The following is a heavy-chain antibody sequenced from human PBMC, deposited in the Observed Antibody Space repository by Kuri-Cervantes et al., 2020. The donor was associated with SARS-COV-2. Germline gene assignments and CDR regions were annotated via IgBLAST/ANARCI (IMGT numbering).Heavy chain of an antibody. V-gene: IGHV4-34*01. CDR3: ASFDYGGNSVSDY. D-gene: IGHD4-23*01. J-gene: IGHJ4*02. CDR1: GGSFSGYY. CDR2: INHSGST. Sequence: SETLSLTCAVYGGSFSGYYRSWIRQPPGKGLEWIGEINHSGSTNYNPSLKSRVTISVDTSKNQFPLKLSSVTAADTAVYYCASFDYGGNSVSDYWGQGTLVTVSS.